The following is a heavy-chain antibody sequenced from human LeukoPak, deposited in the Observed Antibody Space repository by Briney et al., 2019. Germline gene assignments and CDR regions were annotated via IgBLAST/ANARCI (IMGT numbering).Heavy chain of an antibody. V-gene: IGHV4-4*07. CDR2: IYISGST. CDR1: GXSISNYH. CDR3: ARDSGTPFDP. Sequence: SETLSLTCTVSGXSISNYHWSWVRQPAGKGLEWIGRIYISGSTNYNPSLKSRVTMSVDTSKNQFSLKLSSVTAADTAVYYCARDSGTPFDPWGQGTLVTVSS. D-gene: IGHD1-14*01. J-gene: IGHJ5*02.